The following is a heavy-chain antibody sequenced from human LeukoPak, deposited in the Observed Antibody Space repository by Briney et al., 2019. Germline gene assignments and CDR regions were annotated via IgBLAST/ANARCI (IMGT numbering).Heavy chain of an antibody. V-gene: IGHV3-23*01. J-gene: IGHJ4*02. D-gene: IGHD2-15*01. CDR3: AKTSGGNY. CDR2: ISESGGST. Sequence: GGSLRLSCAASGLTFSSYAMSWVRQAPGKGLEWVSGISESGGSTYYADSVKGRFAISRDNSKNILYLQMNSLRAEDTAIYYCAKTSGGNYWGQGTLVTVTS. CDR1: GLTFSSYA.